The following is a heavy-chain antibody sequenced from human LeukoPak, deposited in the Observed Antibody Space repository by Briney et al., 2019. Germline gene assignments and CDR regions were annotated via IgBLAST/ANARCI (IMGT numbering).Heavy chain of an antibody. D-gene: IGHD6-19*01. CDR2: ILFDGSDT. Sequence: GGSLRLSCAASAFSFSAYTMHWVRQAPGKGLEWVATILFDGSDTSYADSVKGRFTISRDNPKNSLYLQMNSLRAEDTAIYYCARDGDSNGSYYFVSWGQETLVTVSS. CDR1: AFSFSAYT. V-gene: IGHV3-30*04. CDR3: ARDGDSNGSYYFVS. J-gene: IGHJ4*02.